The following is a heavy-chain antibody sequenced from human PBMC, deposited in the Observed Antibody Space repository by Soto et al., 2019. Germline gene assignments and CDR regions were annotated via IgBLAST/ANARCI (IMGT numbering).Heavy chain of an antibody. J-gene: IGHJ3*02. D-gene: IGHD2-15*01. V-gene: IGHV4-31*03. Sequence: QVQLQESGPGLVKPSQTLSLTCTVSGGSISSGGYYWSWIRQHPGKGLEWIGYIYYSGSTYYNPSLKSRVTISVDTSKNHFALKLSSVPAADTAVYYCARVGVVAALGAFDIWGQGTMVTVSS. CDR2: IYYSGST. CDR1: GGSISSGGYY. CDR3: ARVGVVAALGAFDI.